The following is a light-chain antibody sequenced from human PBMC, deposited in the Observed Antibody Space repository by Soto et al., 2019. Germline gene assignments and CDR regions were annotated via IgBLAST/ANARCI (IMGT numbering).Light chain of an antibody. Sequence: QSALTQPASMSGSPGQSITISCTGTSSDVGSYNLVSWYQQHPGKAPKLMIYEGSKRPSGVSNRFSGSKSGNTASLTISGLQAEDEADYYCCSYAGSSIHVVFGGGTKVTVL. CDR1: SSDVGSYNL. V-gene: IGLV2-23*01. CDR2: EGS. CDR3: CSYAGSSIHVV. J-gene: IGLJ2*01.